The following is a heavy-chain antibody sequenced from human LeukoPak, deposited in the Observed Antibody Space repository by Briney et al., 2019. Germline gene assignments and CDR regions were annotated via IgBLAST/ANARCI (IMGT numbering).Heavy chain of an antibody. CDR3: ARVAYSGSYWASGFDY. J-gene: IGHJ4*02. CDR1: GFTFSSYW. D-gene: IGHD1-26*01. Sequence: GGSLRLSCAASGFTFSSYWMSWVRQAPGKGLEWVANIKQDGSEKYYVDSVKGRFTISRDNAKNSLYLQMNSLRAEDTAVYYCARVAYSGSYWASGFDYWGQGTLVTVSS. V-gene: IGHV3-7*01. CDR2: IKQDGSEK.